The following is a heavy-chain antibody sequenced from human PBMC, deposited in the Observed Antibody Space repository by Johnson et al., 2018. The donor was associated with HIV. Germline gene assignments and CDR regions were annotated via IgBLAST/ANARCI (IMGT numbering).Heavy chain of an antibody. CDR2: FYTDGTT. V-gene: IGHV3-53*01. CDR3: ARQGGTGAFDI. CDR1: EFIVSIHY. Sequence: VQLVESGGGLIQPGGSLRLSCAVSEFIVSIHYMSWVRQAPGKGLEWVSVFYTDGTTYYADSVKGRFIVSRDNSKNTLYLQMNSLRAEDTAVYYCARQGGTGAFDIWGQGTMVTVSS. D-gene: IGHD7-27*01. J-gene: IGHJ3*02.